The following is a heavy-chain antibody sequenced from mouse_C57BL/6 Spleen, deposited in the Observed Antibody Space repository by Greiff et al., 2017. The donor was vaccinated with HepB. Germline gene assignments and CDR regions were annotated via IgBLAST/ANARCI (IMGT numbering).Heavy chain of an antibody. CDR3: ALPYYDYDGDYAMDY. Sequence: VQLKESGAELVKPGASVKLSCTASGFNIKDYYMHWVKQRTEQGLEWIGRIDPEDGETKYAPKFQGKATITADTSSNTAYLQLSSLTSEDTAVYYCALPYYDYDGDYAMDYWGQGTSVTVSS. D-gene: IGHD2-4*01. CDR2: IDPEDGET. CDR1: GFNIKDYY. V-gene: IGHV14-2*01. J-gene: IGHJ4*01.